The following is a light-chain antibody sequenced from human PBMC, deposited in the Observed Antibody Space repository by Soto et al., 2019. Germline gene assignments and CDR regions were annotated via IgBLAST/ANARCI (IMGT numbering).Light chain of an antibody. Sequence: DIQMTQSPSTLSGSVGDRFTITCRASQTISSWLAWYQQKPGKAPKLLIYKASTLKSGVPSRFSGSGSGTEFSLTISGLQPDDFATYYCQQYHSFSINFGQGTRLEI. CDR2: KAS. J-gene: IGKJ5*01. V-gene: IGKV1-5*03. CDR1: QTISSW. CDR3: QQYHSFSIN.